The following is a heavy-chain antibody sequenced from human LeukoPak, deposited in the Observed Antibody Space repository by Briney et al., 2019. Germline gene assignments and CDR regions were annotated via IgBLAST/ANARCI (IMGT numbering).Heavy chain of an antibody. Sequence: PSETLSLTCTVSGGSISSYYWSWIRQPPGKGLEWIGYIYYSGSTNYNPSLKSRVTISVDTSKNQFSLKLSSVTAADTAVYYCARGSYDILTGYYTYYFDYWGQGTLVTVSS. CDR2: IYYSGST. D-gene: IGHD3-9*01. CDR3: ARGSYDILTGYYTYYFDY. J-gene: IGHJ4*02. CDR1: GGSISSYY. V-gene: IGHV4-59*01.